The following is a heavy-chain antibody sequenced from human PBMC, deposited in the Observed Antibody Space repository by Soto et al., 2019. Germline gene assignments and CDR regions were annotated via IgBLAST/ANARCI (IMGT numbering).Heavy chain of an antibody. V-gene: IGHV3-7*01. D-gene: IGHD2-15*01. J-gene: IGHJ4*02. CDR2: IKQDGSEK. CDR3: ARHPYSGAIDY. CDR1: GFSFGASW. Sequence: GGSLRLSCAASGFSFGASWMAWVRQAPGKGLEWVADIKQDGSEKNYVDSVKGRGTISRDNAKNSLYLQMNSLRAEDTAVYYCARHPYSGAIDYSGLGTLVTVSS.